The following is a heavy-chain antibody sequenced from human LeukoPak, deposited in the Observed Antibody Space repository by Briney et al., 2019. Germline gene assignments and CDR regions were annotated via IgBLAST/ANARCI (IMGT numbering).Heavy chain of an antibody. CDR1: GFTYEYFA. J-gene: IGHJ6*02. Sequence: YLRLLCAASGFTYEYFAMRLVRQPPGQGQEWVRGISWNSGNIGYAGSVKGRFTISRDNAKNSLYLQMNSLRAEDTSLYYCARGPPLRDYGMDVWGQGTTFTVSS. D-gene: IGHD2-21*02. CDR2: ISWNSGNI. V-gene: IGHV3-9*01. CDR3: ARGPPLRDYGMDV.